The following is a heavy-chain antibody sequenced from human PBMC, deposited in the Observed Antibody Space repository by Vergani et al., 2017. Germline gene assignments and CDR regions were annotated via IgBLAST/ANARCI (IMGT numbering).Heavy chain of an antibody. D-gene: IGHD3-22*01. V-gene: IGHV3-23*04. CDR2: LSGSGGST. Sequence: EVQLVESGGGLVQPGGSLRLSCAASGFTFSSYAMSWVRQAPGKGLEWVSALSGSGGSTYYADSVKGRFTISRDNSKNTLYLQMNSLRAEDTAVYYCARSSSGYPDPFDIWGQGTMVTVSS. CDR1: GFTFSSYA. J-gene: IGHJ3*02. CDR3: ARSSSGYPDPFDI.